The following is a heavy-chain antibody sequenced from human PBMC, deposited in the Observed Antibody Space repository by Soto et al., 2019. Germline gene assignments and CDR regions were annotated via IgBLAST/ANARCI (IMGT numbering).Heavy chain of an antibody. D-gene: IGHD3-9*01. V-gene: IGHV1-8*01. CDR2: MNPNSGNT. CDR1: GYTLTIYD. CDR3: TRVALEMHILTGYCHRGAEPPDY. J-gene: IGHJ4*02. Sequence: ASVKVSCKASGYTLTIYDINWVRQATGQGLEWMGWMNPNSGNTGYAQKFQGRVTMTTNTSISTAYMELSSLRSEDTAVYYCTRVALEMHILTGYCHRGAEPPDYWGQGTLVTVSS.